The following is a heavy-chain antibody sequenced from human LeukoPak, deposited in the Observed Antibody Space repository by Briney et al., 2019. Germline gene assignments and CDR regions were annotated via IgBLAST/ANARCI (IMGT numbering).Heavy chain of an antibody. CDR2: IYHSGST. V-gene: IGHV4-4*02. D-gene: IGHD2-2*01. Sequence: SETLSLTCAVSGGSISSSNWWSWVRQPPGKGLEGIGEIYHSGSTNYNPSLKSRVTISVDKSKNQFSLKLSSVTAADTAVYYCVSTVVVPAAYLDYWGQGTLVTVSS. CDR3: VSTVVVPAAYLDY. J-gene: IGHJ4*02. CDR1: GGSISSSNW.